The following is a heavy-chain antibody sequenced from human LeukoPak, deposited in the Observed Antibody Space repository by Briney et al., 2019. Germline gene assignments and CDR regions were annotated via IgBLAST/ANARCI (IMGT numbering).Heavy chain of an antibody. Sequence: ASVKVSCKVSGYTLTELSMHWVRQAPGKGLEWMGGFDPEDGETIYAQKFQGRVTRTEDTSTDTAYMELSSLRSEDTAVYYCATGPYCSGGSCYHLREFDYWGQGTLVTVSS. CDR2: FDPEDGET. D-gene: IGHD2-15*01. CDR1: GYTLTELS. V-gene: IGHV1-24*01. CDR3: ATGPYCSGGSCYHLREFDY. J-gene: IGHJ4*02.